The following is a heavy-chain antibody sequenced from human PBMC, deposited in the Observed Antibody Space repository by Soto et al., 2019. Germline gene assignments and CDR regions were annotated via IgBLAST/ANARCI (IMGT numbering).Heavy chain of an antibody. V-gene: IGHV4-34*01. CDR1: GGSFSGYY. D-gene: IGHD5-18*01. J-gene: IGHJ6*02. Sequence: PSETLSLTCAVYGGSFSGYYWSWIRQPPGKGLEWIGEINHSGSTNYNPSLKSRVTISVDTSKNQFSLKLSSVTAADTAVYYCASLWSKGYSYGHYYYYYGMDAWGQGTTVTVSS. CDR2: INHSGST. CDR3: ASLWSKGYSYGHYYYYYGMDA.